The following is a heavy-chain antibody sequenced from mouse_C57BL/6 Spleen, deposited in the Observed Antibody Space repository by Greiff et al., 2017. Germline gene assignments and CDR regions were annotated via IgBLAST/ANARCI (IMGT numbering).Heavy chain of an antibody. D-gene: IGHD1-1*01. CDR2: IRLKSDNYAT. J-gene: IGHJ3*01. CDR1: GFTFSNYW. Sequence: DVHLVESGGGLVQPGGSMKLSCVASGFTFSNYWMNWVRQSPEKGLEWVAQIRLKSDNYATHYAESVKGRFTISRDDSKSSVYLQMNNLRAEDTGIYYCTGEDNYYGSSPAGFAYWGQGTLVTVSA. CDR3: TGEDNYYGSSPAGFAY. V-gene: IGHV6-3*01.